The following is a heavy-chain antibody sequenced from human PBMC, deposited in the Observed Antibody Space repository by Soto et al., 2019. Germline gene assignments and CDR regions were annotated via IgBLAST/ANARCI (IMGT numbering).Heavy chain of an antibody. V-gene: IGHV4-31*03. Sequence: SETLSLTCTVSGGSISSGGYYWSWIRQHPGKGLEWIGYIYYSGSTYYNPSLKSRVTISVDTSKNQFSLKLSSVTAADTAVYYCARDFVGWPPTEIPYGMDVWGQGTTVTVSS. J-gene: IGHJ6*02. D-gene: IGHD1-26*01. CDR1: GGSISSGGYY. CDR3: ARDFVGWPPTEIPYGMDV. CDR2: IYYSGST.